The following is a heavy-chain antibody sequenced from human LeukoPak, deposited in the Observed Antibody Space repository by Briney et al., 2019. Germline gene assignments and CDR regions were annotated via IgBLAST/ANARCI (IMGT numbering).Heavy chain of an antibody. J-gene: IGHJ4*02. CDR3: ARDSRDGYNFDY. D-gene: IGHD5-24*01. CDR1: GGSISSGGYD. V-gene: IGHV4-31*03. CDR2: IYYSGST. Sequence: PSETLSLTCTVSGGSISSGGYDWSWIRQHPGKGLEWIGYIYYSGSTYYNPSLKSRVTISVDTSKNQFSLKLSSVTAADTAVYYCARDSRDGYNFDYWGQGTLVTVSS.